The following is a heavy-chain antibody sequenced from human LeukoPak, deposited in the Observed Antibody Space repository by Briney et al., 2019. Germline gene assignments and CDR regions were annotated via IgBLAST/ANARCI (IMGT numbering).Heavy chain of an antibody. CDR3: ARDRRWLQPENYYGMDV. J-gene: IGHJ6*02. D-gene: IGHD5-24*01. V-gene: IGHV1-69*04. CDR1: GGTFSSYA. Sequence: SVKVSCKASGGTFSSYAISWVRQAPGQGLEWMGRIIPILGIANYAQKFQGRVTITADKSTSTAYMELSSLRSEDTAVYYCARDRRWLQPENYYGMDVWGQGTTVTVSS. CDR2: IIPILGIA.